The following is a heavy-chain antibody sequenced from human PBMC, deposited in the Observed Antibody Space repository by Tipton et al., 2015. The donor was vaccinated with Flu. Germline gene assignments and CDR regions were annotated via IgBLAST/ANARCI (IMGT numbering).Heavy chain of an antibody. V-gene: IGHV4-39*07. J-gene: IGHJ4*02. CDR1: GGSINSSSYY. CDR2: IYYSGST. CDR3: ARDGVVGATDY. Sequence: LRLSCTVSGGSINSSSYYWGWIRQPPGKGLEWIGSIYYSGSTYYNPSLKSRVTISVDTSKNQFSLKLSSVTAADTAVYYCARDGVVGATDYWGQGTLVTVSS. D-gene: IGHD1-26*01.